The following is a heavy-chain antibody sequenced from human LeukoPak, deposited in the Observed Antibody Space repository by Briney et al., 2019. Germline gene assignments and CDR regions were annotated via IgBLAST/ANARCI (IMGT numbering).Heavy chain of an antibody. J-gene: IGHJ5*02. CDR3: ARGTYYYDSSGPLFDP. V-gene: IGHV4-59*12. CDR2: IYYSGST. CDR1: GGSISSYY. Sequence: SETLSLTCTVSGGSISSYYWSWIRQPPGKGLEWIGYIYYSGSTNYNPSLKSRVTMSVDTSKNQFSLKLSSVTAADTAVYYCARGTYYYDSSGPLFDPWGQGTLVTVSS. D-gene: IGHD3-22*01.